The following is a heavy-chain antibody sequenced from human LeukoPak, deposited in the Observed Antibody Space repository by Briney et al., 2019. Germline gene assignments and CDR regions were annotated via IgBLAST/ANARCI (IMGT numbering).Heavy chain of an antibody. V-gene: IGHV4-39*01. D-gene: IGHD5-18*01. CDR3: ARLSGYSYGYVNY. CDR2: IYYSGSA. CDR1: GGSISSNSYY. Sequence: SETLFLTCTVSGGSISSNSYYWGWIRQPPGKGLECVASIYYSGSAYYNPSLKSRVIISVDTSKNQFSLKLSSVTAADTAVYYCARLSGYSYGYVNYWGQGTLVTVSS. J-gene: IGHJ4*02.